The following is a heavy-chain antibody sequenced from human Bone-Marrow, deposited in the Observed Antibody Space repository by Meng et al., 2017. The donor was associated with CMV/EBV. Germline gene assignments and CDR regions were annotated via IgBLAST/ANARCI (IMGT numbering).Heavy chain of an antibody. V-gene: IGHV3-30-3*01. CDR2: ISYDGSNK. CDR1: GFTFSSYA. J-gene: IGHJ4*02. Sequence: GESLKISCAASGFTFSSYAMHWVRQAPGKGLEWVAVISYDGSNKYYADSVKGRFTISRDNSKNTLYLQMNSLRAEDTAVYYCARRSSSFDYWGQGTLVTVSS. CDR3: ARRSSSFDY. D-gene: IGHD6-6*01.